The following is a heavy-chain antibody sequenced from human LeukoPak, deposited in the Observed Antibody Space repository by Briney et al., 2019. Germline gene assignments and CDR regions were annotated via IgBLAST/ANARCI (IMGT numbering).Heavy chain of an antibody. CDR1: GFTFSSYE. V-gene: IGHV3-48*03. CDR3: ARDSDSDY. CDR2: VSSSGSTT. Sequence: SGGSLRLSCAASGFTFSSYEMNWVRQAPGKGLEWVSHVSSSGSTTYYADSVKGRFTISRDNAKNSLYLQMNSLRAEDTAVYYCARDSDSDYCGQGTLVTVSS. D-gene: IGHD3-10*01. J-gene: IGHJ4*02.